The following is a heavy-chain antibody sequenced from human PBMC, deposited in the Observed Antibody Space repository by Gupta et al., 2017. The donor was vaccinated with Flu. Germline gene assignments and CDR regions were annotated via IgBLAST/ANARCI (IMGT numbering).Heavy chain of an antibody. CDR1: GDSITRGAYY. CDR3: ARVRSGGNWFDS. Sequence: QVRLQESGPGLVKPLQTLSLTCTVSGDSITRGAYYWNWVRQPAGKGLEWIGRISASGATYYNAALNGRVTMSIETSKNQLSLKLISVTAADTAVYYCARVRSGGNWFDSWGQGTLVTVSS. V-gene: IGHV4-61*02. D-gene: IGHD2-15*01. J-gene: IGHJ5*01. CDR2: ISASGAT.